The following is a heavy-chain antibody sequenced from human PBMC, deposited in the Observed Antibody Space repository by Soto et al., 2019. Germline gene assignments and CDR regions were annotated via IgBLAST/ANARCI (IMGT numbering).Heavy chain of an antibody. CDR2: ISWDGGST. V-gene: IGHV3-43*01. CDR3: AKDRVAAGTGYYYYYGMDV. CDR1: GFTFDDYT. D-gene: IGHD6-13*01. Sequence: EVQLVESGGVVVQPGGSLRLSCAASGFTFDDYTMHWVRQAPGKGLEWVSLISWDGGSTYYADSVKGRFTISRDNSKNSLYLQMNSLRTEDTALYYCAKDRVAAGTGYYYYYGMDVWGQGTTVTVSS. J-gene: IGHJ6*02.